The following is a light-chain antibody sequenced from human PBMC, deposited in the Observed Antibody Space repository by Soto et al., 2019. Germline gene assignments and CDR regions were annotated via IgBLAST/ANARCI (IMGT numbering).Light chain of an antibody. Sequence: QSVLTQPASVSGSPGQSITISCTGTSSDVGGYNYVSWYQQHPGKAPKVMIYEVTNRPSGVSNRFSCSKSGSTASLTISGLQAEDEADYYCSSYTSRSTYVFGTGTKVTVL. CDR2: EVT. CDR1: SSDVGGYNY. CDR3: SSYTSRSTYV. J-gene: IGLJ1*01. V-gene: IGLV2-14*01.